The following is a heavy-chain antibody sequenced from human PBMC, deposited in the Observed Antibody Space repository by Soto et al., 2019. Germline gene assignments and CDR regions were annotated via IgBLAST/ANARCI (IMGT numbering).Heavy chain of an antibody. V-gene: IGHV1-2*02. D-gene: IGHD2-15*01. CDR1: GYTFTGYY. Sequence: ASVKVSCKASGYTFTGYYMHWVRQAPGQGLEWMGWINPNSGGTNYAQKFQGRVTMTRDTSISTAYMELSRLRSDDTAVYYCARDLSCSGGSCYSGDYWGQGTLVTVS. CDR2: INPNSGGT. CDR3: ARDLSCSGGSCYSGDY. J-gene: IGHJ4*02.